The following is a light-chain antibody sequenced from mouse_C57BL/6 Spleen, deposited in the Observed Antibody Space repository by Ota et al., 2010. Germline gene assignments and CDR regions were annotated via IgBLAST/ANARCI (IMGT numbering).Light chain of an antibody. J-gene: IGKJ4*01. Sequence: ATISCRASESSLNINGHKLMQWYQQKPGQXPNYLIYAASPRIGVPARFSGSGSGTDFSLNIHPMEEDDTAMYFCQQSKEVPFTFGSGTKLEIK. CDR3: QQSKEVPFT. CDR2: AAS. CDR1: ESSLNINGHKL. V-gene: IGKV3-1*01.